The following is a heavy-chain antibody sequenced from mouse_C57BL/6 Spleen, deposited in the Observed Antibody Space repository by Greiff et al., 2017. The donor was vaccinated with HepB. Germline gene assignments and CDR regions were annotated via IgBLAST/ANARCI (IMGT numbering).Heavy chain of an antibody. V-gene: IGHV3-6*01. Sequence: EVQLQQSGPGLVKPSQSLSLTCSVTGYSITSGYYWNWIRQFPGNKLEWMGYISYDGSNNYNPSLKNRIPITRDTSKNQFFLKLNSVTTADTATYYCARDGGSNPTDYWGQGTTLTVSS. D-gene: IGHD1-3*01. CDR3: ARDGGSNPTDY. J-gene: IGHJ2*01. CDR2: ISYDGSN. CDR1: GYSITSGYY.